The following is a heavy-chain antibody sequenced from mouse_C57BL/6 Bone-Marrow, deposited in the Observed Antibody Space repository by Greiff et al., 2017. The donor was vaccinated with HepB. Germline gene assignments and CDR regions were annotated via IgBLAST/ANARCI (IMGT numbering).Heavy chain of an antibody. Sequence: DVKLVESGGGLVKPGGSLKLSCAASGFTFSSYAMSWVRQTPEKRLEWVATISDGGSYTYYPDNVKGRFTISRDNAKNNLYLQMSHLKSEDTAMYYCASGDVHTVVAYYFDYWGQGTTLTVSS. CDR1: GFTFSSYA. V-gene: IGHV5-4*03. CDR3: ASGDVHTVVAYYFDY. D-gene: IGHD1-1*01. CDR2: ISDGGSYT. J-gene: IGHJ2*01.